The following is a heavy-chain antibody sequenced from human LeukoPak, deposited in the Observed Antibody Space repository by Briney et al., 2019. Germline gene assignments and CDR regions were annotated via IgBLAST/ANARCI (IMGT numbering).Heavy chain of an antibody. V-gene: IGHV3-74*01. J-gene: IGHJ5*01. CDR1: GFTFSSYW. CDR2: INSDGSST. Sequence: GGSLRLSCAASGFTFSSYWIHWVRQAPGKGLVWVSRINSDGSSTSYADSVKGRFTISRDNAKNALYLQMNSLRAEDTAVYYCARDGSSWGNWFDSWGQGTLVTVSS. D-gene: IGHD6-13*01. CDR3: ARDGSSWGNWFDS.